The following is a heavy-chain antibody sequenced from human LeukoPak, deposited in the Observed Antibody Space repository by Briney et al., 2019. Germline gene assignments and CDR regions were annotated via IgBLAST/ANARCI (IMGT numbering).Heavy chain of an antibody. CDR3: ARPAAADPGLFDY. CDR1: GYTFTSYY. Sequence: ASVKVSCKAPGYTFTSYYMHWVRQAPGQGLEWMGIINPSGGSTSYAQKFQGRVTMTRDMSTSTVCMELSSLRSEDTAVYYCARPAAADPGLFDYWGQGTLVTVSS. V-gene: IGHV1-46*01. D-gene: IGHD6-13*01. J-gene: IGHJ4*02. CDR2: INPSGGST.